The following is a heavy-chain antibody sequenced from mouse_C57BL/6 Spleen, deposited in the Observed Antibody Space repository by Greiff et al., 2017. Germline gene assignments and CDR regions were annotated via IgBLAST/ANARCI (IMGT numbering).Heavy chain of an antibody. CDR1: GFNIKDYY. Sequence: VTLKESGAELVKPGASVKLSCTASGFNIKDYYMHWVKQRTEQGLEWIGRIDPEDGETKYAPKFQGKATITADTSSNTAYLQLSSLTSEDTAVYYCALIYYDYDGYFDYWGQGTTLTVSS. J-gene: IGHJ2*01. CDR3: ALIYYDYDGYFDY. CDR2: IDPEDGET. D-gene: IGHD2-4*01. V-gene: IGHV14-2*01.